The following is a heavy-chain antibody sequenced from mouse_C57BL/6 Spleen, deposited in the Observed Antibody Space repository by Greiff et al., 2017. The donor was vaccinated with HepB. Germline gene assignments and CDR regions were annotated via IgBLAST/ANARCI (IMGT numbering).Heavy chain of an antibody. CDR3: ARGYYSNYGYAMDY. V-gene: IGHV1-61*01. J-gene: IGHJ4*01. D-gene: IGHD2-5*01. CDR2: IYPSDSET. Sequence: QVHVKQPGAELVRPGSSVKLSCKASGYTFTSYWMDWVKQRPGQGLEWIGNIYPSDSETHYNQKFKDKATLTVDKSSSTAYMQLSSLTSEDSAVYYCARGYYSNYGYAMDYWGQGTSVTVSS. CDR1: GYTFTSYW.